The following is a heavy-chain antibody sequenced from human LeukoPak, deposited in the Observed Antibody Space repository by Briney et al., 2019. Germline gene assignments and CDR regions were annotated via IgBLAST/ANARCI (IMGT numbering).Heavy chain of an antibody. Sequence: SETLSLTCTVSGGSISSGSYYWSWIRQPAGKGLEWIGRIYTSGSTNYNPSLKSRVTISVDTSKNQFSLKLSSVTAADTAVYYCARMTMVRGVIASRFDYWGQGTLVTVSS. CDR2: IYTSGST. CDR1: GGSISSGSYY. J-gene: IGHJ4*02. D-gene: IGHD3-10*01. CDR3: ARMTMVRGVIASRFDY. V-gene: IGHV4-61*02.